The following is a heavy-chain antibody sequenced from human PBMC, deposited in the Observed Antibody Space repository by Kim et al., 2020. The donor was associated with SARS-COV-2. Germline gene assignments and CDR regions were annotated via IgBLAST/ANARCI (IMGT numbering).Heavy chain of an antibody. CDR3: ARLLYYGSGLFY. V-gene: IGHV4-4*02. Sequence: SETLSLTCAVSGGSISSSNWWSWVRHPPGMVLLFFGFIFHSGCSNYTPSLKSRVTISVDKSKNQFSLKLSSVTAADTAVYYCARLLYYGSGLFYWGQGTLVTVSS. D-gene: IGHD3-10*01. CDR2: IFHSGCS. CDR1: GGSISSSNW. J-gene: IGHJ4*02.